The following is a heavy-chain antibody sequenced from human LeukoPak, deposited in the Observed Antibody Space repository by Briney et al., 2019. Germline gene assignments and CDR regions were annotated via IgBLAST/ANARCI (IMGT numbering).Heavy chain of an antibody. V-gene: IGHV4-39*07. CDR2: IYYSGST. Sequence: PSETLSLTCTVSGGSISSSSYYWGWIRQPPGKGLEWIGSIYYSGSTYYNPSLKSRVTISVDTSKNQFSLKLSSVTAADTAVYYCARSMVRGVIGGMDVWGQGTTVTVSS. CDR1: GGSISSSSYY. J-gene: IGHJ6*02. D-gene: IGHD3-10*01. CDR3: ARSMVRGVIGGMDV.